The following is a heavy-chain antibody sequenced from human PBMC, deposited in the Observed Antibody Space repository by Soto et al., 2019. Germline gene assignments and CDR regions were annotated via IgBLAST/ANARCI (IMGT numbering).Heavy chain of an antibody. V-gene: IGHV3-23*01. CDR2: ISGSGGST. J-gene: IGHJ4*02. D-gene: IGHD3-22*01. CDR1: GFTFGSYA. Sequence: GGSLRLSCAASGFTFGSYAMSWVRQAPGKGLEWVSAISGSGGSTYYADSVKGRFTISRDNSKNTLYLQMNSLRAEDTAVYYCAIVSTAPGDYNYSSIGFYNWRQESLVTV. CDR3: AIVSTAPGDYNYSSIGFYN.